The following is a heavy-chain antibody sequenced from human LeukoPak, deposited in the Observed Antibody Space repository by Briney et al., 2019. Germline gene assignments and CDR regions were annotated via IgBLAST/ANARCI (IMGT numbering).Heavy chain of an antibody. J-gene: IGHJ4*02. D-gene: IGHD2-2*01. CDR2: IYYSGTT. CDR1: GGSITSSSFY. Sequence: SETLSLTCSVSGGSITSSSFYWGWIRQTPGKGLEWIGNIYYSGTTYSNPSLQSRVVMSVGTSRDQFSLMLASVTAADTAVYYCARRRLVPAGSLARQYYFDYWGQGILVTVSS. V-gene: IGHV4-39*01. CDR3: ARRRLVPAGSLARQYYFDY.